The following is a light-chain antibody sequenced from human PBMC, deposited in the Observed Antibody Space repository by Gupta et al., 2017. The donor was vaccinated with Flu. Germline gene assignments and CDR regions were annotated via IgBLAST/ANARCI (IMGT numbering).Light chain of an antibody. J-gene: IGKJ3*01. CDR3: QQYNNWLFT. CDR1: QSVSSN. Sequence: PATLSVSPGERATLSCRASQSVSSNLAWYQQKPGQAPRLLIYGASTRATGIPARFSGSGSGTEFTLTISSLQSEDFAVYYCQQYNNWLFTFGPGTKVDIK. V-gene: IGKV3-15*01. CDR2: GAS.